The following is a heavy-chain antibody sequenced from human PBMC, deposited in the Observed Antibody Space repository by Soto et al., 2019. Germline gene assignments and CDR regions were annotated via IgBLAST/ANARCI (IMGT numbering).Heavy chain of an antibody. D-gene: IGHD3-22*01. Sequence: SETMSLTCAFSGFSISSGVYSLSWIRPPPGKGLEWIGYIYHSGSTYYNPSLKSRVTISVDRSKNQFSLKLSSVTAADTAVYYCARGYYYDSSGYYNGDAFDIWGQGTMVTVSS. CDR1: GFSISSGVYS. CDR2: IYHSGST. CDR3: ARGYYYDSSGYYNGDAFDI. V-gene: IGHV4-30-2*01. J-gene: IGHJ3*02.